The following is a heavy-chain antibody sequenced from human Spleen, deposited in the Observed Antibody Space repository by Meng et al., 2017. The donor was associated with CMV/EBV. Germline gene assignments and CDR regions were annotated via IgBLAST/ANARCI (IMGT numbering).Heavy chain of an antibody. D-gene: IGHD3-10*01. V-gene: IGHV3-11*04. Sequence: GGSLRLSCAASGFTFSDYYMSWIRQAPGKGLEWVSYIGSSGSSIKYADSVKGRFTISRDNAKNSLYLQMNSLRPDDTALYYCARDVGVAPFQFDAFDIWGQGTMVTVSS. CDR2: IGSSGSSI. CDR3: ARDVGVAPFQFDAFDI. CDR1: GFTFSDYY. J-gene: IGHJ3*02.